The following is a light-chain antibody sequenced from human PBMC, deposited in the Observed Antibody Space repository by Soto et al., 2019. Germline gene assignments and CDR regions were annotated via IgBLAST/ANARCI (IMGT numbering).Light chain of an antibody. Sequence: QSVLTHPASVSGSPGQSITISCTGTSSDVGDYNYVSWYQQHPGKAPKLMIYEVSNRPSGVSNRFSGSKSGNTASLTISGLQAEDEADYYCSSYTRSSTLYVFGTGTKVTVL. CDR1: SSDVGDYNY. CDR3: SSYTRSSTLYV. V-gene: IGLV2-14*01. CDR2: EVS. J-gene: IGLJ1*01.